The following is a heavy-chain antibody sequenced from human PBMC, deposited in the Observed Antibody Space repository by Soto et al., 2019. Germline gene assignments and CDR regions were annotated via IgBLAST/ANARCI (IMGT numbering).Heavy chain of an antibody. CDR3: ARGEVGTAISLQYYYYYGMDV. CDR1: GGSISSYY. V-gene: IGHV4-59*01. Sequence: SETLSLTCTVSGGSISSYYWSWIRQPPGKGLEWIGYIYYSGSTNYNPSLKSRVTISVDTSKNQFSLKLSSVTAADTAVYYCARGEVGTAISLQYYYYYGMDVWGQGTTVTVSS. CDR2: IYYSGST. J-gene: IGHJ6*02. D-gene: IGHD2-21*02.